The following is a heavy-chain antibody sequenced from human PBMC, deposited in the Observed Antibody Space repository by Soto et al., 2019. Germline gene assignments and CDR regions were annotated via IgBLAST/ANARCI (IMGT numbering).Heavy chain of an antibody. CDR2: IYPGDSDT. CDR3: ARLGSSGSYYSVPRGFGYYYYGMDV. J-gene: IGHJ6*02. D-gene: IGHD3-10*01. Sequence: GESLKISCKGSGYSFTSYWIGWVRQMPGKGLEWMGIIYPGDSDTRYSPSFQGQVTISADKSISTAYLQWSSLKTSDTAMYYCARLGSSGSYYSVPRGFGYYYYGMDVWGQGTTVTVSS. V-gene: IGHV5-51*01. CDR1: GYSFTSYW.